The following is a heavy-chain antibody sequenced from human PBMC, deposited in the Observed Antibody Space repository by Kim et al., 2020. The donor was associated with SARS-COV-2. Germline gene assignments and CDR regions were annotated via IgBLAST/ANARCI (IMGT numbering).Heavy chain of an antibody. CDR3: ARDGEGYTVTTGRHYGMDV. CDR2: IIPIFGTA. CDR1: GGTFSSYA. Sequence: SVKVSCKASGGTFSSYAISWVRQAPGQGLEWMGGIIPIFGTANYAQKFQGRVTITADESTSTAYMELSSLRSEDTAVYYCARDGEGYTVTTGRHYGMDVWGQGTTVTVSS. J-gene: IGHJ6*02. V-gene: IGHV1-69*13. D-gene: IGHD4-17*01.